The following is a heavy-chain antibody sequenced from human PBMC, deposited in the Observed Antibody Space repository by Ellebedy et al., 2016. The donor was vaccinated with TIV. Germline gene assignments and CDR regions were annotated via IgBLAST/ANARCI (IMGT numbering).Heavy chain of an antibody. CDR1: GYSFISYW. CDR3: ASPYESSGFGAFDI. CDR2: IYPGDSDT. J-gene: IGHJ3*02. V-gene: IGHV5-51*01. Sequence: PGGSLRLSCKGSGYSFISYWIGWVRQMPGKGLEWMGYIYPGDSDTRYSPSFQGQVTISADKSRSTAYLQWSSLKASDTAMYYCASPYESSGFGAFDIWGQGTMVTVSS. D-gene: IGHD3-22*01.